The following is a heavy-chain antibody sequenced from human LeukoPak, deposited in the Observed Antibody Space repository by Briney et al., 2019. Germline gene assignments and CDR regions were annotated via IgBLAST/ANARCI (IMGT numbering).Heavy chain of an antibody. J-gene: IGHJ6*03. V-gene: IGHV1-8*01. D-gene: IGHD2-2*01. CDR1: GYTFTSYD. CDR2: MNPNSGNT. CDR3: ARAPVVPAASGHYYYYMDV. Sequence: ASVKVSCKASGYTFTSYDINWVRQAPGQGLEWMGWMNPNSGNTGYAQKFQGRVTMTRNTSISTAYMELSSLRSEDTAVYYCARAPVVPAASGHYYYYMDVWGKGTTVTVSS.